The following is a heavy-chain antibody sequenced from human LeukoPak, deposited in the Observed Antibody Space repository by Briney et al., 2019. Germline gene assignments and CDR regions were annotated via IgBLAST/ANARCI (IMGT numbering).Heavy chain of an antibody. CDR3: ARKAYYGSGSYYGYFDY. J-gene: IGHJ4*02. D-gene: IGHD3-10*01. V-gene: IGHV3-23*01. CDR1: GFTFSSYA. CDR2: ISGSGGST. Sequence: SGGSLRLSCAASGFTFSSYAIMWVRQAPGKGLEWVSVISGSGGSTYYADSVKGRFTISRDNSKNTLYLQMNSLRAEDTAVYYCARKAYYGSGSYYGYFDYWGQGTLATVSS.